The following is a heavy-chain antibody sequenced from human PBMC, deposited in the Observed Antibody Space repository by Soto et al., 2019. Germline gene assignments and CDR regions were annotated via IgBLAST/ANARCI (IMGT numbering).Heavy chain of an antibody. CDR1: GGSISSYY. CDR3: ARLIPGPAAPYYYMDV. CDR2: IYYSGST. J-gene: IGHJ6*03. D-gene: IGHD6-13*01. V-gene: IGHV4-59*08. Sequence: SETLSLTCTVSGGSISSYYWSWIRQPPGKGLEWIGYIYYSGSTNYNPSLKSRVTISVDTSKNQFSLKLSSVTAADTAVYYCARLIPGPAAPYYYMDVWGKGTTVTVSS.